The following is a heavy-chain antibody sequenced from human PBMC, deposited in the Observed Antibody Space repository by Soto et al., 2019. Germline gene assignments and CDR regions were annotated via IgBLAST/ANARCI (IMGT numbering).Heavy chain of an antibody. J-gene: IGHJ6*04. V-gene: IGHV3-30*18. CDR2: ISYDGGNI. CDR1: GFAFRSYA. D-gene: IGHD3-16*01. Sequence: HPGGSLRLSCEASGFAFRSYAMHWVRQAPGKGLEWVGVISYDGGNIYYADSVKGRFTISRDNSKNTLYVQVNSLRPEDTAVYYCAKGILSATIGPYAMDVWGKGTTVTVS. CDR3: AKGILSATIGPYAMDV.